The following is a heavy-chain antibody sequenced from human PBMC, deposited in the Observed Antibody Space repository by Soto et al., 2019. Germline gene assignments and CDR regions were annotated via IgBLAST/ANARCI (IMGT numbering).Heavy chain of an antibody. CDR1: GFTFDTYG. V-gene: IGHV3-30-3*01. CDR2: ISYEGSNT. J-gene: IGHJ6*02. D-gene: IGHD1-1*01. Sequence: PGGSLRLSCVASGFTFDTYGIHWVRQAPGKGLQWVALISYEGSNTYYADSVRGRLTISRDNSKNTLYLQMNTLRPEDTGLYYCARVTPGNNLYYFSGLDFWGQGTSVTVSS. CDR3: ARVTPGNNLYYFSGLDF.